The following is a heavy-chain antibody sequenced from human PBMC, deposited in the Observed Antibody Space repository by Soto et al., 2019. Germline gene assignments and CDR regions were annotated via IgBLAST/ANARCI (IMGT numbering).Heavy chain of an antibody. D-gene: IGHD3-22*01. Sequence: GSLRLSCTASGFTFSGYWMHWVRQVSGKGLVWVSGINGDGSSTHYADSVKGRFTISRDNAKNTLFLQMNSLRAEDTAVYYCARDLGRYYDSTSYPAAVWGQGTMVTVSS. J-gene: IGHJ6*02. CDR1: GFTFSGYW. V-gene: IGHV3-74*01. CDR3: ARDLGRYYDSTSYPAAV. CDR2: INGDGSST.